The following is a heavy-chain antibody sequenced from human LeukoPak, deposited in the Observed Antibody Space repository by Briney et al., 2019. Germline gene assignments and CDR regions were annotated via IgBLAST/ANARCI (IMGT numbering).Heavy chain of an antibody. D-gene: IGHD3-10*01. Sequence: GGSLRLSCAAPGYPFSSYEINWVRQARGKGLEWVSYISSSGSTIYYADSVKGRFTISRDNAKNSLYLQMNSLRAEDTAVYYCARVGSIDYWGQGTLVTVSS. J-gene: IGHJ4*02. CDR3: ARVGSIDY. CDR1: GYPFSSYE. V-gene: IGHV3-48*03. CDR2: ISSSGSTI.